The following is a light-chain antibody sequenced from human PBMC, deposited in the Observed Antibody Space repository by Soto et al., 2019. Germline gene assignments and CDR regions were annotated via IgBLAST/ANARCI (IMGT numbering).Light chain of an antibody. Sequence: DIQMTPSPSTLSASVGDRVTITCRASQSISSWLAWYQQKPGKAPKLLIYDASSLESGVPSRFSGSGSGTEFTLTISSLQPDDFATYYCQQYNSRRTFGQGTKVEIK. J-gene: IGKJ1*01. V-gene: IGKV1-5*01. CDR1: QSISSW. CDR2: DAS. CDR3: QQYNSRRT.